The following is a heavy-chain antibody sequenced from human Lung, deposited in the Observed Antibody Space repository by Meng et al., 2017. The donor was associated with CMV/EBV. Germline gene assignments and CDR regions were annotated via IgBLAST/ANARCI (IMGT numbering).Heavy chain of an antibody. CDR2: VVYSGTT. CDR1: GGSISSSSYY. D-gene: IGHD1-14*01. CDR3: ARHHHSPTFDY. Sequence: QLQLQETGPGLVRPSATPSRTCTVSGGSISSSSYYWAWIRQPPGEGLEWIGSVVYSGTTYYTSSLKSRVSISVDTSKNQFSLKLSSVTAADTAVYYCARHHHSPTFDYWGQGTLVTVSS. J-gene: IGHJ4*02. V-gene: IGHV4-39*01.